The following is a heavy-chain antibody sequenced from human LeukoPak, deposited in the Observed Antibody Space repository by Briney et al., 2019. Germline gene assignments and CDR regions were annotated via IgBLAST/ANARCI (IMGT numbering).Heavy chain of an antibody. V-gene: IGHV3-23*01. CDR1: GFTFNNYA. CDR3: SRLLELETGTFDI. CDR2: ISASGGTT. Sequence: PGGSLRLSCVGSGFTFNNYAMTGGRQAPGKGLEWVSGISASGGTTYCADFVKGRFTISQDNSKNTLYFQMGHVEAQGPAVNFCSRLLELETGTFDIWGQGTMVTVSS. J-gene: IGHJ3*02. D-gene: IGHD3-3*01.